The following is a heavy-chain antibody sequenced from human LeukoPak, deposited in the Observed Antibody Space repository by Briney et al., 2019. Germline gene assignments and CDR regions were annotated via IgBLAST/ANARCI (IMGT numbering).Heavy chain of an antibody. CDR1: GFIFNNYW. V-gene: IGHV3-74*01. CDR3: TRDLGSVASLGAFDV. J-gene: IGHJ3*01. CDR2: LNPDGTST. D-gene: IGHD1-14*01. Sequence: PGGSLRLSCAASGFIFNNYWMHWVRQAPGKGLVWVSRLNPDGTSTDYADSVKGRFTMSRDNAKNTLYLQMNTLRVDDTAVYFCTRDLGSVASLGAFDVWGQGTLATVSS.